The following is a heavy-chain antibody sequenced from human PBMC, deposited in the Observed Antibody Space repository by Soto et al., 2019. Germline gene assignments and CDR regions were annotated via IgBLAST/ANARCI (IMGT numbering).Heavy chain of an antibody. Sequence: ASVKVSCKASGYTFTNYVIHWVRQAPGQRLEWMGIINPSGGSTSYAQKFQGRVTMTRDTSTSTVYMELSSLRFEDTAVYYCARGELRGYFHQWGQGTLVTVSS. V-gene: IGHV1-46*01. CDR3: ARGELRGYFHQ. CDR1: GYTFTNYV. D-gene: IGHD1-26*01. J-gene: IGHJ1*01. CDR2: INPSGGST.